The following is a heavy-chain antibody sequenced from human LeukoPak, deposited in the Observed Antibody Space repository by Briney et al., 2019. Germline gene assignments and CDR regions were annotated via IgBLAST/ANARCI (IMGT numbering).Heavy chain of an antibody. CDR2: IYYSVST. V-gene: IGHV4-59*01. J-gene: IGHJ4*02. CDR3: ARVGYSSSWYLDY. D-gene: IGHD6-13*01. Sequence: PSETLSLTCTVSGGSISSYYWSWIRQPPGKGLEWIGYIYYSVSTNYNPSLKSRVTISVDTSKNQFSLKLSSVTAADTAVYYCARVGYSSSWYLDYWGQGTLVTVSS. CDR1: GGSISSYY.